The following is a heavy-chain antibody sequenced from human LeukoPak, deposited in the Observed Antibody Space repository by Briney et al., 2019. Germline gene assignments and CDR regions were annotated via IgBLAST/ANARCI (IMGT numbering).Heavy chain of an antibody. D-gene: IGHD2-2*01. CDR2: IIPIFGTA. CDR3: AGGNIVVVPAASTHYYYMDV. Sequence: AASVKVSCKASGGTFSSYAISWVRQAPGQGLEWMGGIIPIFGTANYAQKFQGRVTITADESTSTAYMELSSLRSEDTAVYYCAGGNIVVVPAASTHYYYMDVWGKGTTVTVSS. CDR1: GGTFSSYA. J-gene: IGHJ6*03. V-gene: IGHV1-69*13.